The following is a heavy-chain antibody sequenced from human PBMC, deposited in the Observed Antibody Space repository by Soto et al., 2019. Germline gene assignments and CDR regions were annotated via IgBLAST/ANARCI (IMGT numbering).Heavy chain of an antibody. J-gene: IGHJ4*03. CDR2: IYYSGST. D-gene: IGHD5-18*01. V-gene: IGHV4-31*03. CDR3: AGADGYRYGLSGEN. Sequence: PSETLSLTCTVSGGSISSGGYYWSWIRQHPGKGLEWIGYIYYSGSTYYNPSLKSRVTISVDTSKNQFSLKLSFVTAADKAVYYCAGADGYRYGLSGENWGQGTLENVSS. CDR1: GGSISSGGYY.